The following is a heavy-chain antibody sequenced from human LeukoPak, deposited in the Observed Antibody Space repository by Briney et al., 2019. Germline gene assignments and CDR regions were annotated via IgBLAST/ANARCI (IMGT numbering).Heavy chain of an antibody. CDR1: GGSISSYY. J-gene: IGHJ4*02. CDR3: AREGYDFWSGYQYYFDY. V-gene: IGHV4-4*07. Sequence: SETLSLTCTVSGGSISSYYWSWIRQPAGKGLEWIGRIYTSGSTNYNPSLKSRVTMSVDTSKNQFSLKLSSVTAADTAVYYCAREGYDFWSGYQYYFDYWGQGTPVTVSS. CDR2: IYTSGST. D-gene: IGHD3-3*01.